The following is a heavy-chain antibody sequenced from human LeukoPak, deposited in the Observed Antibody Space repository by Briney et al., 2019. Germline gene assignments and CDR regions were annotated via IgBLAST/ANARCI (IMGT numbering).Heavy chain of an antibody. CDR2: IYHSGST. J-gene: IGHJ3*02. D-gene: IGHD6-19*01. CDR1: GGSISSSNW. Sequence: PSETLSLTCAISGGSISSSNWWSWVRQPPGKGLEWTGEIYHSGSTNYNPSLKSRVTISVDKSKNQFSLKLSSVTAADTAVYYCARANPWLGHPPPPRGAFDIWGQGTMVTVSS. V-gene: IGHV4-4*02. CDR3: ARANPWLGHPPPPRGAFDI.